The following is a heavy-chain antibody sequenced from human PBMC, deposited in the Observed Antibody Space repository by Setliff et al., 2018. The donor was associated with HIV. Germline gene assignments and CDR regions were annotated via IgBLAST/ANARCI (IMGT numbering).Heavy chain of an antibody. Sequence: SETLSLTCAVSGGSISDNNWWSWVRQPPGKELEWIGEIFHSGSTNYSPSLKSRVTILVDKSKNQLSLRLSSVTAADTAVYYCARGPNLLTHYYDSSGYAVGYSDHWGQGTLVTVPS. CDR2: IFHSGST. CDR1: GGSISDNNW. V-gene: IGHV4-4*02. J-gene: IGHJ4*02. D-gene: IGHD3-22*01. CDR3: ARGPNLLTHYYDSSGYAVGYSDH.